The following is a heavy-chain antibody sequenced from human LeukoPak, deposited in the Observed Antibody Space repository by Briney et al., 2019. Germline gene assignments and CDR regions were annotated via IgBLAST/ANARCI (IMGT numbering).Heavy chain of an antibody. Sequence: SETLSLTCTVSGGSISSGSYYWSWIRQPAGKGLEWIGRIYTSGSTNYNPSLKSRVTMSVDTSKNQFSLKLSSVTAADTAVYYCARDRPVYPYSSSSFFDYWGQGTLVTVSS. CDR3: ARDRPVYPYSSSSFFDY. V-gene: IGHV4-61*02. CDR2: IYTSGST. J-gene: IGHJ4*02. D-gene: IGHD6-6*01. CDR1: GGSISSGSYY.